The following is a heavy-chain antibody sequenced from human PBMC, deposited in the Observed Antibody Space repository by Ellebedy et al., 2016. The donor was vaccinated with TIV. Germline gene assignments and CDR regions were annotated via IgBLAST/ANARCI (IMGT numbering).Heavy chain of an antibody. D-gene: IGHD2-21*01. Sequence: ASVKVSXXASAYTFTGYYIHWVRQAPGQGLEWMGWINPNSGDTNYAQKFQGRVTMTRDTSISTAYMELSSLRSDDTAVYFCARDGALEYCGGDCYFLPDYWGQGTLVTVSS. CDR2: INPNSGDT. CDR1: AYTFTGYY. J-gene: IGHJ4*02. CDR3: ARDGALEYCGGDCYFLPDY. V-gene: IGHV1-2*02.